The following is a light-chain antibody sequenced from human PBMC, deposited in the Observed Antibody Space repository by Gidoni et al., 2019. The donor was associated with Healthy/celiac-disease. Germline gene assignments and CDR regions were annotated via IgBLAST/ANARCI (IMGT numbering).Light chain of an antibody. Sequence: SYVLTQPPSVPVAPGKTARITWGGNNIGSKSVHWYQQKPGQAPVLVIYYDSDRPSGIPERFSGSNSGNTATLTISRVEAGDEADYYCQVWDSSSDHYVFGTGTKVTVL. CDR1: NIGSKS. CDR3: QVWDSSSDHYV. CDR2: YDS. J-gene: IGLJ1*01. V-gene: IGLV3-21*04.